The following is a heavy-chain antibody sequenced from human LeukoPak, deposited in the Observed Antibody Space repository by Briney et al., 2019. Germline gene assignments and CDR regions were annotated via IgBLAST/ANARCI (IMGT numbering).Heavy chain of an antibody. CDR2: ISGSGGRT. V-gene: IGHV3-23*01. D-gene: IGHD6-19*01. Sequence: GGSLRLFCAASGFTFSTYPMSWVRQAPGKGLEWVSGISGSGGRTYYADSVKGRFTISRDISKNTLSLQMNSLRAQDTAVYFCAKDEGNGWYHINYWSQGSLVTVSS. CDR1: GFTFSTYP. J-gene: IGHJ4*02. CDR3: AKDEGNGWYHINY.